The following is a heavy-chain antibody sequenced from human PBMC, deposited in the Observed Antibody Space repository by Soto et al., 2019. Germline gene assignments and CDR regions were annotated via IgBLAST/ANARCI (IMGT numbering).Heavy chain of an antibody. J-gene: IGHJ4*02. CDR1: GYTFVTYG. CDR2: ISNHNGNT. CDR3: ARDLYDCGFFDF. D-gene: IGHD2-21*02. V-gene: IGHV1-18*01. Sequence: QVQLVQSGAEMKKPGASVRVSCKASGYTFVTYGISWVRQAPGQGLEWLGWISNHNGNTKFAQKVQGRVTMTTDISTTTAYMELRSLRSDDTAVYYCARDLYDCGFFDFWGQGTLVTVSS.